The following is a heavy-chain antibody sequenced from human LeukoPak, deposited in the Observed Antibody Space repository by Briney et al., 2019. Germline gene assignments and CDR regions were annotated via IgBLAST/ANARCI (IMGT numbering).Heavy chain of an antibody. D-gene: IGHD1-20*01. Sequence: SETLSLTCAVYGGSFSGYYWSWIRQPPGKGLEWIGEINHSGSTNYNPSLKSRVTISVDTSKNQFSLKLSSVTAADTAVYYCARFSRRYNLNFDYWGQGTLVTVSS. CDR2: INHSGST. CDR3: ARFSRRYNLNFDY. CDR1: GGSFSGYY. V-gene: IGHV4-34*01. J-gene: IGHJ4*02.